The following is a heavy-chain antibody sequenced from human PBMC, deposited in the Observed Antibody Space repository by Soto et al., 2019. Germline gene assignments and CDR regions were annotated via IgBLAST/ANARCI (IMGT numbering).Heavy chain of an antibody. CDR2: IYYSGST. CDR1: GGSISSSSYY. D-gene: IGHD1-1*01. Sequence: PSETLSLTCTVSGGSISSSSYYWGWIRQPPGKGLEWIGSIYYSGSTYYNPSLKSRVTISVDTSKNQFSLKLSSVTAADTAVYYCARQRTLFLRTGTGDLNWFDPWGQGTLVTVSS. CDR3: ARQRTLFLRTGTGDLNWFDP. J-gene: IGHJ5*02. V-gene: IGHV4-39*01.